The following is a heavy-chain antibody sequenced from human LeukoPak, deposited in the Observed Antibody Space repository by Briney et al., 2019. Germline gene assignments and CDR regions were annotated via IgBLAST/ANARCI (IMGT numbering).Heavy chain of an antibody. CDR1: GGPISSGGYY. CDR3: AKDGYYYGXGADS. V-gene: IGHV4-30-2*01. D-gene: IGHD3-10*01. Sequence: SETLSLTCTVSGGPISSGGYYWSWIRQPPGKGLEWIGYIYHSGSTYYNPSLKSRVTISVDRSKNQFSLKLSSVTAADTAVYYCAKDGYYYGXGADSWGQGTLVTVSS. J-gene: IGHJ4*02. CDR2: IYHSGST.